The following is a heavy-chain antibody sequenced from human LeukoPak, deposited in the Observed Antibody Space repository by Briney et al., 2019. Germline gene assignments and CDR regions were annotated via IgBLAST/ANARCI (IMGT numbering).Heavy chain of an antibody. CDR2: IGDSGSST. D-gene: IGHD4-17*01. J-gene: IGHJ3*02. V-gene: IGHV3-23*01. CDR1: GFTFSKYA. Sequence: GGSLRLSCAASGFTFSKYAMSWVRQVPGKGLEWVSSIGDSGSSTYYADSVKGRFIISRDNSKNTLYLQMSSLRVEDTAIYYCARRPYAGAFDIWGQGTMVTVSS. CDR3: ARRPYAGAFDI.